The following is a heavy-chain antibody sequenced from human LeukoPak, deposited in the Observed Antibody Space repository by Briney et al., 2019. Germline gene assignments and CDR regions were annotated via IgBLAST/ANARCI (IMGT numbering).Heavy chain of an antibody. CDR2: IYYSGST. CDR3: ARSVSWGLLVRDDAFDI. J-gene: IGHJ3*02. CDR1: GGSISSYY. V-gene: IGHV4-59*08. Sequence: SETLSLTCTVSGGSISSYYWNWIRQPPGKGLEWIGYIYYSGSTNYNPSLKSRVTISVATSKNQFYLKLRSVTAADTAVYYCARSVSWGLLVRDDAFDIWGQRTMVTVSS. D-gene: IGHD2-21*01.